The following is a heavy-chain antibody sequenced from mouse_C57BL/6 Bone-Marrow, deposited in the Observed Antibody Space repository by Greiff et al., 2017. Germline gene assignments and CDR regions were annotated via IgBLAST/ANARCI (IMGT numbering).Heavy chain of an antibody. J-gene: IGHJ3*01. Sequence: VQLQQSGPELVKPGASVKISCKASGYAFSSSWMNWVKQRPGKGLEWIGRIYPGDGDTNYNGKFKGKATLTADKSSSTAYMQLSILTSEDSAVYFGGVYGSSSFIAYWGQGTLVTVSA. CDR1: GYAFSSSW. D-gene: IGHD1-1*01. CDR3: GVYGSSSFIAY. CDR2: IYPGDGDT. V-gene: IGHV1-82*01.